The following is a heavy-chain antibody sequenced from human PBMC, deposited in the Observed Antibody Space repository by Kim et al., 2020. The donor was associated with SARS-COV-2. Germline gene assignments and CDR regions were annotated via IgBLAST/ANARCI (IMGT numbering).Heavy chain of an antibody. V-gene: IGHV3-11*05. D-gene: IGHD3-16*02. CDR2: ISSSRSYT. CDR3: ARVGYDYVWGSYRDYNYYYGMDV. J-gene: IGHJ6*02. CDR1: GFTFSDYY. Sequence: GGSLRLSCAASGFTFSDYYMSWIRQAPGKGLEWVSYISSSRSYTNYADSVKGRFTISRDNAKNSLYLQMNSLRAEDTAVYYCARVGYDYVWGSYRDYNYYYGMDVWGQGTTVTVSS.